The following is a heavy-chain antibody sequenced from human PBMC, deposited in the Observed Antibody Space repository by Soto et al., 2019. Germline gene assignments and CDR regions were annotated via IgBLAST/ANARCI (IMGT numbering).Heavy chain of an antibody. V-gene: IGHV4-34*01. D-gene: IGHD6-6*01. J-gene: IGHJ4*02. CDR1: GGSFSGYY. Sequence: QVQLQQWGAGLLKPSETLSLTCAVYGGSFSGYYWSWVRQPPGKGLEWIGEINHSGSTNYNPSLKSLVSISVDTSKNQFSLKLSSVTAADTAVYYCARTSRFEYWGQGTLVTVSS. CDR2: INHSGST. CDR3: ARTSRFEY.